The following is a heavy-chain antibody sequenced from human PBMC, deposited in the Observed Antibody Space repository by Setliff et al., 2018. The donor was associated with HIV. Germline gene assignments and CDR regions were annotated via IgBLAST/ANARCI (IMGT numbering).Heavy chain of an antibody. CDR3: SFNYYDSRDSYAP. J-gene: IGHJ1*01. V-gene: IGHV4-34*01. CDR2: INQSGST. Sequence: SETLSLTCAVDGGSFRGYYWSWIRRSPGKGLEWIGEINQSGSTKYNPSLKSRVTISEDAPKNQVSLKLRSVTAADTAQYYCSFNYYDSRDSYAPWGQGTLVTVSS. CDR1: GGSFRGYY. D-gene: IGHD3-22*01.